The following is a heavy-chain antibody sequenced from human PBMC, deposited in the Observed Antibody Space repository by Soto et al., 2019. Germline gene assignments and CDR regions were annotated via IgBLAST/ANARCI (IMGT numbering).Heavy chain of an antibody. CDR1: GYTFTSYD. J-gene: IGHJ6*02. CDR3: GEEAAAAPPQHYYYYGMDV. CDR2: MNPNSGNT. D-gene: IGHD6-13*01. V-gene: IGHV1-8*01. Sequence: QVQLVQSGAEVKKPGASVKVSCKASGYTFTSYDINWVRQATGQGLEWMGWMNPNSGNTGYAQKFQGRVTMTRNTSLSRAYLKRISRRRSDATALYYWGEEAAAAPPQHYYYYGMDVWGQGTTVTVSS.